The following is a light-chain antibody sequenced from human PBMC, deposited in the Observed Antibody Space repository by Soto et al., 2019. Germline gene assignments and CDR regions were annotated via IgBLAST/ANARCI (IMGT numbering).Light chain of an antibody. CDR3: QQYYHWRT. V-gene: IGKV3-15*01. Sequence: EIVMTQSPAILSVSPGERGTLSCRASQDIGTKLAWYQQKPGQAPSPLMYDVSTRASAAPARFSGSGSGSEFTLTISSLQSEDFAIYFCQQYYHWRTFGQGTKVDIK. CDR1: QDIGTK. CDR2: DVS. J-gene: IGKJ1*01.